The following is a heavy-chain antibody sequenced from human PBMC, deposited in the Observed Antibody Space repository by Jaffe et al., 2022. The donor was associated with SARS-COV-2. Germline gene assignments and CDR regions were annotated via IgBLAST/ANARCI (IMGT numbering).Heavy chain of an antibody. CDR1: GFTFSSYG. CDR2: ISFDGSNK. Sequence: QVQLVESGGGVVQPGRSLRLSCAASGFTFSSYGMHWVRQAPGKGLEWVAVISFDGSNKYYGDSVKGRFTISRDNSKNTLYLQMNSLRAEDTAVYYCAREWERMSFFHYWGQGTLVTVSS. D-gene: IGHD1-26*01. V-gene: IGHV3-30*03. CDR3: AREWERMSFFHY. J-gene: IGHJ4*02.